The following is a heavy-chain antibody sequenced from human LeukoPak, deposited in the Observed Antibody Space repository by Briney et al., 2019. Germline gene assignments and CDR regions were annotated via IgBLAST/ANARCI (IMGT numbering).Heavy chain of an antibody. Sequence: SETLSLTCTVSGGSISGYYWSWIRHPPGKGLEWIGRVYASGSTHYNPSVKSRVTMSVDASRNQFSLKLSSVTAADTAVYFCARDIGYCTSANCYGRFNWFDPWGQGTLVTVSS. J-gene: IGHJ5*02. V-gene: IGHV4-4*07. CDR3: ARDIGYCTSANCYGRFNWFDP. CDR2: VYASGST. CDR1: GGSISGYY. D-gene: IGHD2-2*01.